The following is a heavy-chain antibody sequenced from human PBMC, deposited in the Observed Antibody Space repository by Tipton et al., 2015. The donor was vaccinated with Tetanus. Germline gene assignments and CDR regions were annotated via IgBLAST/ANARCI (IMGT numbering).Heavy chain of an antibody. D-gene: IGHD1-1*01. Sequence: QLVQSGPEVKKPGSSMRLSCKASGNTFSSSTLSWVRQAPGHGLEWVGMIVPLFGSAYYAQKFQDRVTITADKSASTAYLDLRSLKSDDTAVYYCATVGAGLRRREGPLDSWGQGTMVTVSS. CDR3: ATVGAGLRRREGPLDS. J-gene: IGHJ3*02. CDR2: IVPLFGSA. V-gene: IGHV1-69*06. CDR1: GNTFSSST.